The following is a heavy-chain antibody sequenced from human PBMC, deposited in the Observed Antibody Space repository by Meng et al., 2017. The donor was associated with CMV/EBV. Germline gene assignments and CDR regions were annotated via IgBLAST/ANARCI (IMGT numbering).Heavy chain of an antibody. D-gene: IGHD2-2*01. J-gene: IGHJ6*02. CDR2: IKQDGSEK. V-gene: IGHV3-7*01. CDR3: ARIGYCSSTSCYLHYYYYYGMDV. CDR1: GFTFSRYW. Sequence: GESLKISCAASGFTFSRYWMSWVRQAPGKGLEWVANIKQDGSEKYYVDSVKGRFTISRDNAKNSLYLQMNSLRAEDTAVYYCARIGYCSSTSCYLHYYYYYGMDVWGQGTTVTVSS.